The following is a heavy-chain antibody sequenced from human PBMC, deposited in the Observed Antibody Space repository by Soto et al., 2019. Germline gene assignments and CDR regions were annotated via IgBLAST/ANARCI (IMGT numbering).Heavy chain of an antibody. V-gene: IGHV4-39*01. CDR3: ARLWFGEFETGDWYFDL. CDR1: GGSISSSSYY. CDR2: IYYSGST. Sequence: QLQLQESGPGLVKPSETLSLTCTVSGGSISSSSYYWGWIRQPPGKGLEWIGSIYYSGSTYYNPSLKSRVTIPVDTSKNQFSLKPSYVTAADTAVYYCARLWFGEFETGDWYFDLWGRGTLVTVSS. J-gene: IGHJ2*01. D-gene: IGHD3-10*01.